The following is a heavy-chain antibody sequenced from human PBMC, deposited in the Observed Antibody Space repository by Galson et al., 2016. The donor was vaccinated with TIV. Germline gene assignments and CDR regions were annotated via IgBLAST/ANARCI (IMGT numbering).Heavy chain of an antibody. J-gene: IGHJ6*02. D-gene: IGHD3-3*01. V-gene: IGHV3-33*01. CDR1: GLTFSSYG. Sequence: SLRLSCAASGLTFSSYGMHWVRQAPGKGLEWVAGIWYDGSKKNYADSVKGRFTISRDNSKNTVYLQMDSLRAEDTAVYYCARGVLSGSWDKSDWHGMDVWGQGTTVT. CDR3: ARGVLSGSWDKSDWHGMDV. CDR2: IWYDGSKK.